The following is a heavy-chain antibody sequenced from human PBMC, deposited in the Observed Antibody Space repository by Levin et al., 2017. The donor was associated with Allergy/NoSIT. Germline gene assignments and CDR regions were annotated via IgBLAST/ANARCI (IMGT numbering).Heavy chain of an antibody. CDR2: IKQDGSEK. Sequence: GASVKVSCAASRFTFSSYWMSWVRQAPGKGLEWVANIKQDGSEKYYVDSVKGRFTISRDNAKNSLYLQMNNLRAEDTAVYYCAREGPLGYSYGYGYFDYWGQGTLVTVSS. CDR1: RFTFSSYW. J-gene: IGHJ4*02. D-gene: IGHD5-18*01. CDR3: AREGPLGYSYGYGYFDY. V-gene: IGHV3-7*04.